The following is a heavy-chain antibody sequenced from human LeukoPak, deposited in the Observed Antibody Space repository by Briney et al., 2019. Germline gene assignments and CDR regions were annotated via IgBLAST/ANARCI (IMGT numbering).Heavy chain of an antibody. D-gene: IGHD3-3*01. CDR3: AREDTTNYDFWSGYKPLDY. Sequence: SVKVSCKASGGTFSSYAISWVRQAPGQGLEWMGRIIPIFGIANYAQKFQGRVTITADKSTSTAYMELSSLRSEDTAVYYCAREDTTNYDFWSGYKPLDYWGQGTLVTVSS. V-gene: IGHV1-69*04. J-gene: IGHJ4*02. CDR2: IIPIFGIA. CDR1: GGTFSSYA.